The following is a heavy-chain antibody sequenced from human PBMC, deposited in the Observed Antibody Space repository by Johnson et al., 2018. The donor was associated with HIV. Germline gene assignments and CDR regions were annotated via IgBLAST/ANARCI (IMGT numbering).Heavy chain of an antibody. J-gene: IGHJ3*02. CDR2: ISSNGGST. CDR1: GFTFSSYA. V-gene: IGHV3-64*01. CDR3: AEYQGLDAFDI. D-gene: IGHD2-2*01. Sequence: VQLVESGGGVVQPGGSLRLSCAASGFTFSSYAMHWVRQAPGKGLEYVSAISSNGGSTYYANSVKGRFTISRDNSKNTLYLQMGSLRAEDMAVYYCAEYQGLDAFDIWGQGTMVTVSS.